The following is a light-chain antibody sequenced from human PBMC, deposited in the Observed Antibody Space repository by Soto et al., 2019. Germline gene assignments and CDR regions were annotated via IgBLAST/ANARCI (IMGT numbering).Light chain of an antibody. CDR2: GNS. V-gene: IGLV1-40*01. CDR1: SSNIGAGYD. CDR3: QSYDSSLSGSGVV. J-gene: IGLJ2*01. Sequence: QSVLTQPPSVSGAPGPRVTISCTGSSSNIGAGYDVHWYQQLPGTAPKLLIYGNSNRPSGVPDRFSGSKSGTSASLAITGLQAEGEADYYCQSYDSSLSGSGVVFGGGTKLTVL.